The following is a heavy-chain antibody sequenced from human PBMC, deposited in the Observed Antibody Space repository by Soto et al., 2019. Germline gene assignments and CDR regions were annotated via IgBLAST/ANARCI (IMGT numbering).Heavy chain of an antibody. V-gene: IGHV3-21*01. D-gene: IGHD2-2*01. J-gene: IGHJ4*02. Sequence: WGSLRLSCTVSGFAFNNYGINWVRQARGQGLEWVSSISKSDYTYYSDSVKGRFTISRDNAKNSVSLQMNTLRVEDTAAYYCAREHSIIIPAVSDFWGQGTLVTVSS. CDR1: GFAFNNYG. CDR2: ISKSDYT. CDR3: AREHSIIIPAVSDF.